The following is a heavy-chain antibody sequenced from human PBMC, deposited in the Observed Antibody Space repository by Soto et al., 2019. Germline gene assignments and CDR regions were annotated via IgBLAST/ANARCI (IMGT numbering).Heavy chain of an antibody. V-gene: IGHV4-59*08. Sequence: QVQLQESGPGLVKPSETLSLICTVSGGSLETYYWSWIRQPPGKGLEWIGYIYSTGSTNYNPSLKSWVNMSVDTSKNQFSLRLTCVTAADTAVYYCARQGSTRNCSGGSCWDRFAYWGRGTLVTVSS. CDR3: ARQGSTRNCSGGSCWDRFAY. CDR2: IYSTGST. D-gene: IGHD2-15*01. CDR1: GGSLETYY. J-gene: IGHJ4*02.